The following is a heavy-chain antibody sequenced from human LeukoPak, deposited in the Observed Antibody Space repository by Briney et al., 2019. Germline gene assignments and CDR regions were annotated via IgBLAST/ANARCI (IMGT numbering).Heavy chain of an antibody. CDR2: IDASGSI. Sequence: SETLSLTCTVSGGSINTYFCSWIRQPAGKGLEWIGRIDASGSINYNPSLKSRVTMSVDRSKNQFSLKLSSVTAADTAVYYCAKVGSLSRGRNWVDPWGQGTLVTVSS. CDR3: AKVGSLSRGRNWVDP. J-gene: IGHJ5*02. V-gene: IGHV4-4*07. CDR1: GGSINTYF. D-gene: IGHD2-15*01.